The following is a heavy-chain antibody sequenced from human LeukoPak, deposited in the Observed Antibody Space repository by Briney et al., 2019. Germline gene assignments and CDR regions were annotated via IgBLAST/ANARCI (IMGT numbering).Heavy chain of an antibody. J-gene: IGHJ4*02. CDR1: GFTFSSYA. Sequence: TGGSLRLFCAASGFTFSSYAMNWVRQAPGKGLEWVSFISGSGDTTYYADSVKGRFTISRDSSKNTLYLQMNSLRAEDTAVYYCAKSRGESRGASNYWGQGTLVTVSS. CDR2: ISGSGDTT. V-gene: IGHV3-23*01. CDR3: AKSRGESRGASNY. D-gene: IGHD1-26*01.